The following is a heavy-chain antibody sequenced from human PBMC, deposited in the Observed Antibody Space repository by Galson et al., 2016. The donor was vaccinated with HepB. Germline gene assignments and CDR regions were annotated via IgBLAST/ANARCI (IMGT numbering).Heavy chain of an antibody. Sequence: SLRLSCAASGFTFNIYGMVWVRQAPGQGLEWVSIMWYDGTSDFYADSVKGRFTISRDNSKNMLYLQMSSLRAEDTAVYYCARGGVKRGTPGIIAFDIWVQGKRGTVSS. J-gene: IGHJ3*02. CDR3: ARGGVKRGTPGIIAFDI. CDR2: MWYDGTSD. D-gene: IGHD1-14*01. CDR1: GFTFNIYG. V-gene: IGHV3-33*01.